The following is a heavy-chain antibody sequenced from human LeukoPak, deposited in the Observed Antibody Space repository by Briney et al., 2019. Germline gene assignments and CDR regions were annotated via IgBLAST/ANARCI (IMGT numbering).Heavy chain of an antibody. CDR1: GFTFSIYG. CDR3: AKNRQSASSDFDY. Sequence: GGSLRLSCAASGFTFSIYGMNWVRQAPGKGLEWVSSISSSSSYMFYADSLKGRFTISRDNAKNTLYLQMNSLRAEDTAVYYCAKNRQSASSDFDYWGQGTLVTVSS. CDR2: ISSSSSYM. D-gene: IGHD6-6*01. J-gene: IGHJ4*02. V-gene: IGHV3-21*01.